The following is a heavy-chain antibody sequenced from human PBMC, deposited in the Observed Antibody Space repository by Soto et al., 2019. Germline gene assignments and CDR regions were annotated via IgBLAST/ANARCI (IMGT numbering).Heavy chain of an antibody. J-gene: IGHJ6*02. V-gene: IGHV3-23*01. Sequence: EVQLLESGGGLVQPGGSLRLSCAASGFTFSSYAMSWVRQAPGKGLEWVSAISGSGGSTYYADSVKGRFTISRDNSKNTLYLQMNSLRAEDTAVYYCARDRNYCSSTSCYRSGLYYYGMDVWGQGTTVTVSS. CDR3: ARDRNYCSSTSCYRSGLYYYGMDV. D-gene: IGHD2-2*02. CDR1: GFTFSSYA. CDR2: ISGSGGST.